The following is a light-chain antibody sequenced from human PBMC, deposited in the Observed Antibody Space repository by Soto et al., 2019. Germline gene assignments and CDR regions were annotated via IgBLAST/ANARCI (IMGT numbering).Light chain of an antibody. Sequence: NFMLTQPRSVSESPGKTVTISCTRTSGSIASNYVQWYQQRPGSAPTTVIYADNQRPSGVPDRFSGSTDTSSNSASLTISGLKTEDEADYYCQSYDSNHHGGGFGGGTKLTVL. CDR1: SGSIASNY. CDR3: QSYDSNHHGGG. V-gene: IGLV6-57*04. J-gene: IGLJ3*02. CDR2: ADN.